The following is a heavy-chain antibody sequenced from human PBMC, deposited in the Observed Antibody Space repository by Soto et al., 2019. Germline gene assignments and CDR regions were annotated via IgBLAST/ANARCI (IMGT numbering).Heavy chain of an antibody. CDR3: VRGDYHDSSGPFSDAFDI. D-gene: IGHD3-22*01. CDR1: GFSVSDIY. J-gene: IGHJ3*02. V-gene: IGHV3-66*01. CDR2: IYSDAST. Sequence: GGSLKLACAGSGFSVSDIYMSWVRQAPGKGLEWVSLIYSDASTYYADSVKGRFTISRDSAKTSVYLQMNSLRVEDMAVYYCVRGDYHDSSGPFSDAFDIWGQGTMVTVSS.